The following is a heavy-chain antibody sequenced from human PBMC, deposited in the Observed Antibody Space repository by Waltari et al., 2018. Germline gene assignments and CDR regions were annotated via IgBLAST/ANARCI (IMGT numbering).Heavy chain of an antibody. Sequence: QVQLQQWGAGLLKPSETLSLTCAVYGGSFSGYYWSWIRQPPGKGPEWIGEINHSGSTNYNPSLKSRVTISVDTSKNQFSLKLSSVTAADTAVYYCARMRYYDSSDSFDYWGQGTLVTVSS. CDR2: INHSGST. CDR3: ARMRYYDSSDSFDY. V-gene: IGHV4-34*01. CDR1: GGSFSGYY. D-gene: IGHD3-22*01. J-gene: IGHJ4*02.